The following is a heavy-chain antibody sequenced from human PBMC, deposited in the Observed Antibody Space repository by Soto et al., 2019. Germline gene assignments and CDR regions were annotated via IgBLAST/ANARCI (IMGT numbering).Heavy chain of an antibody. CDR1: GFTFSSYG. CDR3: AKDRGVSIAAAGTIG. CDR2: ISYDGSNK. V-gene: IGHV3-30*18. D-gene: IGHD6-13*01. J-gene: IGHJ4*02. Sequence: GGSLRLSCAASGFTFSSYGMHWVRQAPGKGLEWVAVISYDGSNKYYADSVKGRFTISRDNSKNTLYLQMNSLRAEDTAVYYCAKDRGVSIAAAGTIGWGQGTLVTVSS.